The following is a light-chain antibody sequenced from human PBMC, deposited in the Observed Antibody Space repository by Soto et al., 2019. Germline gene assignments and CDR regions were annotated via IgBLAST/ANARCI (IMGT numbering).Light chain of an antibody. V-gene: IGLV1-44*01. Sequence: QSVLTQPPSASGTPGQRVTISCSGSSSNIGTYSVSWYQQFPGTAPRLPIYSDNQRPSGVPDRFSASKSGASASLAISGLQSEDEADFYCAAWDDSLNGCVFGTGTKV. CDR1: SSNIGTYS. J-gene: IGLJ1*01. CDR2: SDN. CDR3: AAWDDSLNGCV.